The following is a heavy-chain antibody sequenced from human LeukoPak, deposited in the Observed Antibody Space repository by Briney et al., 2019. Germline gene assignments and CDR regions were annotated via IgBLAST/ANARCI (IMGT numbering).Heavy chain of an antibody. Sequence: PSETLSLTCTVSGGSISSGDYYWSWIRQPPGKGLEWIGYIYYTGSTYYNPSLKSRVTISVDTSKNQFSLKLSSVTAADTAVYYCARDHLYCSGGSCYRYWYFDLWGRGTLVTVSS. CDR2: IYYTGST. CDR3: ARDHLYCSGGSCYRYWYFDL. CDR1: GGSISSGDYY. V-gene: IGHV4-30-4*01. D-gene: IGHD2-15*01. J-gene: IGHJ2*01.